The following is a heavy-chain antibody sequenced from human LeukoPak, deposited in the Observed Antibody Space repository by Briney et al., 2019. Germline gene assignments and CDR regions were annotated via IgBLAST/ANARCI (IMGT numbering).Heavy chain of an antibody. CDR1: GFTFSTYW. D-gene: IGHD6-13*01. CDR3: ARDREGSSWYDY. J-gene: IGHJ4*02. Sequence: GGSLRLSCVASGFTFSTYWMSWVRQVPGKGLEWVAIIKQDGTEQYYVDSVKGRFIISRDNAKNSLYLQLNSLRPEDTAVYYCARDREGSSWYDYWGQGTLVTVSS. CDR2: IKQDGTEQ. V-gene: IGHV3-7*04.